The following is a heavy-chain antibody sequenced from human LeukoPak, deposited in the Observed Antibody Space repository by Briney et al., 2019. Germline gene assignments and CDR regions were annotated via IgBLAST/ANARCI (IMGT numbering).Heavy chain of an antibody. CDR3: ARSRYYYDSSGYPDHDAFDI. J-gene: IGHJ3*02. CDR1: GFTFSSNY. Sequence: GGSLRLSCAASGFTFSSNYMSWVRQAPGKGLEWVSVIYSGGSTYYADSVKGRFTISRDNSKNTLYLQMNSLRAEDTAVYYCARSRYYYDSSGYPDHDAFDIWGQGTMVTVSS. V-gene: IGHV3-53*01. CDR2: IYSGGST. D-gene: IGHD3-22*01.